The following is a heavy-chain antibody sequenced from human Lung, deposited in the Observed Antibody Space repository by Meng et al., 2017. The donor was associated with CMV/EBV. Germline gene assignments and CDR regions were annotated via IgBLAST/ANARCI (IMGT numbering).Heavy chain of an antibody. CDR3: ARDLILLVDY. Sequence: ASXXVSCKASGYRFSAYYMHWVRQAPGQGLEWMGWINPNNGDTKYAQKFQGSVTMTRDTSITTAYMEVSRLRSDDTAKYYCARDLILLVDYWGQGTLVTVSS. CDR2: INPNNGDT. D-gene: IGHD6-6*01. V-gene: IGHV1-2*02. J-gene: IGHJ4*02. CDR1: GYRFSAYY.